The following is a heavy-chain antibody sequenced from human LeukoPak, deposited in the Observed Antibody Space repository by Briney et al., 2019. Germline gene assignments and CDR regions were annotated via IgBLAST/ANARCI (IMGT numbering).Heavy chain of an antibody. CDR1: GFTFSSYA. V-gene: IGHV3-23*01. J-gene: IGHJ3*02. D-gene: IGHD6-13*01. Sequence: PGGSLRLSCAASGFTFSSYAMSWVRQAPGKGLEWVSAISGSGGSTYYADSVKGRFTISRDNSKNTLYLQMNSLRAEDTAVYYCAKGYSSSWYWGNDAFDIWGQGTMVTVSS. CDR2: ISGSGGST. CDR3: AKGYSSSWYWGNDAFDI.